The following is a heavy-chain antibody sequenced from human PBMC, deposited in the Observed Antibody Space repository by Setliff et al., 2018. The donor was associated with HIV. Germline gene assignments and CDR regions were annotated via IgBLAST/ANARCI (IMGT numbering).Heavy chain of an antibody. V-gene: IGHV1-2*06. Sequence: ASVKVSCKASGDTFNSHAISWVRQAPGQGLEWMGRIIPNSGGTNCAQKFQGRVTMTRDTSISTAYMELSRLRSDDTAVYYCASKVYCTNGVCLDAFDIWGQGTMVTVSS. CDR1: GDTFNSHA. CDR2: IIPNSGGT. CDR3: ASKVYCTNGVCLDAFDI. J-gene: IGHJ3*02. D-gene: IGHD2-8*01.